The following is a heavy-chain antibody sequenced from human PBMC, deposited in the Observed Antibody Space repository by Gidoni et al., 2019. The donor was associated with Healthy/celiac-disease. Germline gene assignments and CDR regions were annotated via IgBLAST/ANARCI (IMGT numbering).Heavy chain of an antibody. J-gene: IGHJ3*02. CDR1: GFTFSDYY. Sequence: AASGFTFSDYYMSWIRQAPGKGLGWVSYISSSGSTIYYADSVKGRFTISRDNAKNSLYLQMNSLRAEDTAVYYCARAPTQDSSWYIWDAFDIWGQGTMVTVSS. V-gene: IGHV3-11*01. CDR2: ISSSGSTI. CDR3: ARAPTQDSSWYIWDAFDI. D-gene: IGHD6-13*01.